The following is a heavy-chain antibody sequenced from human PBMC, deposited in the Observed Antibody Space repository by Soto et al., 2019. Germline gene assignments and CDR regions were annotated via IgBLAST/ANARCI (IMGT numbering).Heavy chain of an antibody. V-gene: IGHV4-30-4*01. CDR1: GGSISSGDYY. D-gene: IGHD3-22*01. Sequence: SETLSLTCTVSGGSISSGDYYWSWIRQPPGKGLEWIGYIYYSGSTYYNPSLKSRVTISVDTSKNQFSLKLSSVTAADTAVYYCARGAHYYDSSGYYLTPHYYFDYWGQGTLVTVSS. J-gene: IGHJ4*02. CDR3: ARGAHYYDSSGYYLTPHYYFDY. CDR2: IYYSGST.